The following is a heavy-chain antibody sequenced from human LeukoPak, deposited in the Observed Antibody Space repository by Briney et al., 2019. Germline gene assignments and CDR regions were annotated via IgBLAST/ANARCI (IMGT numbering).Heavy chain of an antibody. D-gene: IGHD5-18*01. CDR2: MKPNSGNT. J-gene: IGHJ4*02. Sequence: ASVKLSCKASGYTFTTYDINWVRQATGQGLEWMGWMKPNSGNTGYAQKFQGRVTMTRTTSISTAFMELSGLRSEDTAVYFCARRNTAMVAGLDYWGQGSLVTVSS. V-gene: IGHV1-8*01. CDR1: GYTFTTYD. CDR3: ARRNTAMVAGLDY.